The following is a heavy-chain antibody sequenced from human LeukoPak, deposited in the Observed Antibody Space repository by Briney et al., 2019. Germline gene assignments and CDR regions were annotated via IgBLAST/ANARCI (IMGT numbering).Heavy chain of an antibody. CDR2: IRSKANSYAT. D-gene: IGHD1-26*01. Sequence: GGSLRLSCAASGFTFSGSAMHWVRQASGKGLEWVGRIRSKANSYATAYAASVKGRFTISRDDSKNTAYLQMNSLRAEDTAVYYCARVESGSYGTYYYYGMDVWGQGTTVTVSS. CDR1: GFTFSGSA. CDR3: ARVESGSYGTYYYYGMDV. J-gene: IGHJ6*02. V-gene: IGHV3-73*01.